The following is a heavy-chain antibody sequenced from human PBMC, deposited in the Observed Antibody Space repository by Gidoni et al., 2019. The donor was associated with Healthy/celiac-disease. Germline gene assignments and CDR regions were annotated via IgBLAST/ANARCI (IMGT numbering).Heavy chain of an antibody. CDR3: VRPTGNWYFDL. CDR2: IYYRGST. CDR1: GGSITSSSNY. J-gene: IGHJ2*01. V-gene: IGHV4-39*01. D-gene: IGHD3-10*01. Sequence: QLQLQESGPGLVKPSETLSLTCTFSGGSITSSSNYWGWIRQPPGKGLEWIGSIYYRGSTYYNSSLKSRVTISIDTSKNQFSLELSFVTAADTAVYYCVRPTGNWYFDLWGRGALVTVSS.